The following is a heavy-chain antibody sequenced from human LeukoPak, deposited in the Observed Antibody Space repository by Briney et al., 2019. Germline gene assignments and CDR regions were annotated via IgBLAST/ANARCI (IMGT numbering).Heavy chain of an antibody. J-gene: IGHJ6*03. V-gene: IGHV3-30*02. Sequence: GGSLRLSCAASGFTFSSYGMHWVRQAPGKGLEWVAFIRYDGSNKYYADSVKGRFTISRDNSKNTLYLQMNSLRAEDTAVYYCAKGSTDVYGSGSYRPYYYYMDVRGKGTTVTISS. CDR3: AKGSTDVYGSGSYRPYYYYMDV. CDR2: IRYDGSNK. D-gene: IGHD3-10*01. CDR1: GFTFSSYG.